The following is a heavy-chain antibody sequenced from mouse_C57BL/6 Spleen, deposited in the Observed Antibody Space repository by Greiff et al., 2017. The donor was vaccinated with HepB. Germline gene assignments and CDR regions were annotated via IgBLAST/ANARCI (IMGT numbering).Heavy chain of an antibody. J-gene: IGHJ4*01. V-gene: IGHV5-9*01. Sequence: VKLVESGGGLVKPGGSLKLSCAASGFTFSSYTMSWVRQTPEKRLEWVATISGGGGNTYYPDSVKGRFTISRDNAKNTLYLQMSSLRSEDTALYYCARHGGYYDYYAMDYWGQGTSVTVSS. D-gene: IGHD2-3*01. CDR2: ISGGGGNT. CDR3: ARHGGYYDYYAMDY. CDR1: GFTFSSYT.